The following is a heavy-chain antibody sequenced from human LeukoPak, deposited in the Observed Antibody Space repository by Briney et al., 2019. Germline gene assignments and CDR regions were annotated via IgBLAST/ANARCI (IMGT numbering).Heavy chain of an antibody. CDR3: ARARITRPDRLTFYYYGMDV. J-gene: IGHJ6*02. CDR2: ISYSGST. D-gene: IGHD3-10*01. CDR1: GGPISSYY. V-gene: IGHV4-59*12. Sequence: SETLSLTCTVSGGPISSYYWSWIRQPPGKGLEWIGYISYSGSTNYNPSLKSRVTISVDTSKNQFSLKLSSVTAADTAVYYCARARITRPDRLTFYYYGMDVWGQGTTVTVSS.